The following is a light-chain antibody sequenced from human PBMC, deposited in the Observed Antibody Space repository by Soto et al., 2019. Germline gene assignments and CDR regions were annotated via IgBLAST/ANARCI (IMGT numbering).Light chain of an antibody. Sequence: DIHLTQSPSSLSASVGDSVTITCRSSQTINKYLNWYQQRPGKAPKLLIYAACSLQTGVPTRFSGAGAGTFFTLTISNLQFEDVASYHFQQSYGAPGAFGRGTKVEI. CDR2: AAC. CDR1: QTINKY. CDR3: QQSYGAPGA. V-gene: IGKV1-39*01. J-gene: IGKJ1*01.